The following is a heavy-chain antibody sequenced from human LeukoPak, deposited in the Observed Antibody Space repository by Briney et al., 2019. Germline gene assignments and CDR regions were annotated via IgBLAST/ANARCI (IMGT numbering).Heavy chain of an antibody. CDR1: GFTFSSYG. V-gene: IGHV3-33*01. D-gene: IGHD1-26*01. CDR2: IWYDGSNK. Sequence: GRSLRLSCAASGFTFSSYGVHWVRQAPGKGLEWVAVIWYDGSNKYYADSVKGRFTISRDNSKNTLYLQMNSLRAEDTAVYYCTRSRVGASIDYWGQGTLVTVSS. J-gene: IGHJ4*02. CDR3: TRSRVGASIDY.